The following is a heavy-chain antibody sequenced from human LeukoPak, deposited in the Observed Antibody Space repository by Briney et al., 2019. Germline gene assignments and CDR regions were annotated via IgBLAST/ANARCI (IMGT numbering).Heavy chain of an antibody. CDR2: IKQDGSEK. CDR1: GFTFSVYW. CDR3: ARGRGSYDNSGYLPTTYFQH. Sequence: GGSLRLSCAASGFTFSVYWMGWVSQAPGKGVEWVANIKQDGSEKYYVDSVKGRFTISRDNAKSSLFLQLNSLRAEDTAVYYCARGRGSYDNSGYLPTTYFQHWGQGTLVTVSS. J-gene: IGHJ1*01. V-gene: IGHV3-7*01. D-gene: IGHD3-22*01.